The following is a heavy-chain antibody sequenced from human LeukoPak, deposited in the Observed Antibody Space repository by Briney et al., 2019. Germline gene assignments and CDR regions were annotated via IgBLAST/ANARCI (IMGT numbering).Heavy chain of an antibody. CDR3: AGVGGYYRVDY. V-gene: IGHV4-61*02. D-gene: IGHD3-22*01. Sequence: PSQTLSLTCTVSGGSISSGSYYWSWIRQPAGKGLEWIGRIYTSGSTNYNPSLKSRVTISVDTSKNQFSLKLSSVTAADTAVYYCAGVGGYYRVDYWGQGTLVTVSS. J-gene: IGHJ4*02. CDR1: GGSISSGSYY. CDR2: IYTSGST.